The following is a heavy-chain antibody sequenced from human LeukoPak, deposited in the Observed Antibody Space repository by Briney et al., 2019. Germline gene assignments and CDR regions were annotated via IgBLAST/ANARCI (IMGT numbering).Heavy chain of an antibody. Sequence: GESLKISCKASGHSFTNHWIGWVRQLPGIGVEWVGIINFGDSETLYSPSFQGQVTISLDKSISTTYLQWRSLKASDTATYYCATRPYAGSPNWYDPWGQGTLVTVSS. V-gene: IGHV5-51*01. J-gene: IGHJ5*02. CDR1: GHSFTNHW. CDR2: INFGDSET. CDR3: ATRPYAGSPNWYDP. D-gene: IGHD1-26*01.